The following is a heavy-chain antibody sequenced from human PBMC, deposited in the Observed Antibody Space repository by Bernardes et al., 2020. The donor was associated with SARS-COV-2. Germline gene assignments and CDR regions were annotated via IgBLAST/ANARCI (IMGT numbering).Heavy chain of an antibody. CDR3: ATVPPFISGWYLSVHPNWFDP. V-gene: IGHV1-24*01. J-gene: IGHJ5*02. CDR2: FDPEDGET. CDR1: GYTLTELS. Sequence: ASVKVSCKVSGYTLTELSMHWVRQAPGKGLEWMGGFDPEDGETIYAQKFQGRVTMTEDTSTDPAYMELSSLRSEDTAVYYCATVPPFISGWYLSVHPNWFDPWGQGTLVTVSS. D-gene: IGHD6-19*01.